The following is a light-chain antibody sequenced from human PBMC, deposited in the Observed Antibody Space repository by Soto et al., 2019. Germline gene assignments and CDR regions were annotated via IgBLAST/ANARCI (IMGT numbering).Light chain of an antibody. CDR3: QQYAYSPIT. CDR1: QSVTSSY. CDR2: GAS. V-gene: IGKV3-20*01. J-gene: IGKJ5*01. Sequence: EIVLTQSPGTLSLSPGERATLSCRASQSVTSSYLAWYQQKPGQAPRLLIYGASSRATGIPDRFSGSGSGTDFTLTISRLEPEDFAVYYCQQYAYSPITFGQGTRLEIK.